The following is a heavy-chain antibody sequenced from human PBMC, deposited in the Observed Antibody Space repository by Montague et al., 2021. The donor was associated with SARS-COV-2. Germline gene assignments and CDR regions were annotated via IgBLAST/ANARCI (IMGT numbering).Heavy chain of an antibody. CDR1: GGSISNYY. Sequence: SETLSLTCTVSGGSISNYYWSWIRQPAGKGLDWIGRVSASGTINFNPSLRSRITMSVDTSKNQFSLKLSSVTAADTAVYFCARDWDSFPAPGTNWGQGTLVTVSS. CDR2: VSASGTI. D-gene: IGHD6-13*01. J-gene: IGHJ4*02. CDR3: ARDWDSFPAPGTN. V-gene: IGHV4-4*07.